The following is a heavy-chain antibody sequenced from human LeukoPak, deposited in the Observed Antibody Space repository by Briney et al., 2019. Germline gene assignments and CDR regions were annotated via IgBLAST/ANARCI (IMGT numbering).Heavy chain of an antibody. CDR3: ARTYYYDSSGYPLSYFDY. Sequence: SVKVSCKASGGTFSSYAISWVRQAPGQGLEWMGGIIPIFGTANYAQKFQGRVTITADKSTSTAYMELSSLRSEDTAVYYCARTYYYDSSGYPLSYFDYWGQGTLVTVSS. J-gene: IGHJ4*02. CDR1: GGTFSSYA. D-gene: IGHD3-22*01. CDR2: IIPIFGTA. V-gene: IGHV1-69*06.